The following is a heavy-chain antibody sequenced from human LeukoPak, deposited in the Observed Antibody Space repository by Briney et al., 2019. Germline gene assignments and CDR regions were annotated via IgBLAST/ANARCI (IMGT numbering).Heavy chain of an antibody. D-gene: IGHD3-10*02. J-gene: IGHJ4*02. CDR1: GFTFSSYA. Sequence: GRSLRLSRAASGFTFSSYAMHWVRQAPGKGLEWVAVISYDGSNKYYADSVKGRFTISRDNSKNTLYLQMNSLRAEDTAVYYCARHVGYWGQGTLVTVSS. CDR2: ISYDGSNK. V-gene: IGHV3-30*04. CDR3: ARHVGY.